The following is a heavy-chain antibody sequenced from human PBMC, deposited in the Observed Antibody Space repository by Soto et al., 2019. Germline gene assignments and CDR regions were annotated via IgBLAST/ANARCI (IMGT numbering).Heavy chain of an antibody. D-gene: IGHD1-26*01. CDR2: ILPHDSEADSEA. V-gene: IGHV5-51*01. CDR3: ARRGYTGTNSDYLTY. J-gene: IGHJ4*02. CDR1: GYIFTNYW. Sequence: GESLKISCKGSGYIFTNYWIGWVRQMPGKGLEWMGIILPHDSEADSEARVTPSLHGQVPLSAHKSINTAYLQWSGMKASDTAMYYCARRGYTGTNSDYLTYWGQRTLVTVSS.